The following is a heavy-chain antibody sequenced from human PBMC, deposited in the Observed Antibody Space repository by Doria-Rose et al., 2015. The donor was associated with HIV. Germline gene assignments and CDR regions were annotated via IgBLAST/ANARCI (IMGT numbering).Heavy chain of an antibody. D-gene: IGHD6-13*01. Sequence: QESGPVLVKPTETLTLTCTVSGVSLSSPGMGVSWIRQPPGKALEWLANMFSDDERSYKPALRSRCTISRGTSNSQVVLARTDMDPVDTATYYCARIKSSRWYHKYYFDFWGQGTLVIVSA. J-gene: IGHJ4*02. CDR2: MFSDDER. CDR1: GVSLSSPGMG. V-gene: IGHV2-26*01. CDR3: ARIKSSRWYHKYYFDF.